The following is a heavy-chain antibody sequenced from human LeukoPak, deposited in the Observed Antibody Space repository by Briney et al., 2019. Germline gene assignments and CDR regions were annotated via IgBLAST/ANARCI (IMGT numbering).Heavy chain of an antibody. J-gene: IGHJ4*02. CDR3: AKGPQLYSGYHPDY. CDR2: ISRSGSSI. CDR1: GISFSTYS. V-gene: IGHV3-21*01. Sequence: GGSLRLSCAASGISFSTYSMNWVRQAPGKGLEWVSSISRSGSSIYYADSVKGRFTTSRDNGKNSLYLQMTSLRAEDTAIYYCAKGPQLYSGYHPDYWGQGTLVTVSS. D-gene: IGHD3-22*01.